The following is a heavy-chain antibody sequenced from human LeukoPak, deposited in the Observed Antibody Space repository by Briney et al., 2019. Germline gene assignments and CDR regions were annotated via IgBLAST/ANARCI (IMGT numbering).Heavy chain of an antibody. J-gene: IGHJ5*02. CDR1: GFSFNNYA. D-gene: IGHD5-18*01. V-gene: IGHV3-23*01. Sequence: GGSLRLSCAASGFSFNNYAMTWVRQAPGKGLEWVSTISDSVSGGSTYYADSVKGRFTISRDNSKNTLYLQMNSLRAEDTAVYYCAKDRTGYSYGYFLSPWGQGTLVTVSS. CDR3: AKDRTGYSYGYFLSP. CDR2: ISDSVSGGST.